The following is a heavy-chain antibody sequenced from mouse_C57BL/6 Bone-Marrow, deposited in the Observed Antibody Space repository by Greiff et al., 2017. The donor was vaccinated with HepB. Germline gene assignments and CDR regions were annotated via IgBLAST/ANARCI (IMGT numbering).Heavy chain of an antibody. V-gene: IGHV1-15*01. Sequence: QVQLQQSGAELVRPGASVTLSCKASGYTFTDYEMHWVKQTPVHGLEWIGAIDPETGGTAYNQKFKGKAILTADKSSSTAYMELRSLTSEDSAVYYCTRDPRGAYWGKGTLVTVSA. CDR1: GYTFTDYE. J-gene: IGHJ3*01. CDR2: IDPETGGT. CDR3: TRDPRGAY.